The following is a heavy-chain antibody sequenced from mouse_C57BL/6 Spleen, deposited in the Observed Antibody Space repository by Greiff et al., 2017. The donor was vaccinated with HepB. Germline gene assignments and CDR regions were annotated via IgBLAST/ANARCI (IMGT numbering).Heavy chain of an antibody. Sequence: EVQVVESGGGLVKPGGSLKLSCAASGFTFSDYGMHWVRQAPEKGLEWVAYISSGSSTIYYADTVKGRFTISRDNAKNTLFLQMTSLRSEDTAMYYCARGDDSVVAYYYAMDYWGQGNSVTVSS. CDR3: ARGDDSVVAYYYAMDY. J-gene: IGHJ4*01. CDR2: ISSGSSTI. D-gene: IGHD1-1*01. CDR1: GFTFSDYG. V-gene: IGHV5-17*01.